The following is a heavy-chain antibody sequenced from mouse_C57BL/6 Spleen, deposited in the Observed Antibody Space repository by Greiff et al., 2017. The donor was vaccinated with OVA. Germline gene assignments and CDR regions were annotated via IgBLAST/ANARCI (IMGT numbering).Heavy chain of an antibody. J-gene: IGHJ2*01. Sequence: QVQLQQSGAELVKPGASVKISCKASGYAFSSYWMNWVKQRPGKGLEWIGQIYPGDGDTNYNGKFKGKATLTADKSSSTAYMQLSSLTSEDSAVYFCARVSELGSYYFDYWGQGTTLTVSS. CDR1: GYAFSSYW. CDR2: IYPGDGDT. D-gene: IGHD4-1*01. CDR3: ARVSELGSYYFDY. V-gene: IGHV1-80*01.